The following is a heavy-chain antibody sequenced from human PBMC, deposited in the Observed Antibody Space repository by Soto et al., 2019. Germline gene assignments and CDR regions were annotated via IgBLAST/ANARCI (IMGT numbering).Heavy chain of an antibody. Sequence: SETLSLTCTVSGGSSSSSSYFWGWIRQPPGKGLEWIGSIFYSGIPYKNPSLKGRVTIFVDTSKNQFSLKLSSVTAADTAMYYCARHAKIFGVVSHFDFWGQGTRVTVSS. V-gene: IGHV4-39*01. J-gene: IGHJ4*02. CDR2: IFYSGIP. CDR3: ARHAKIFGVVSHFDF. D-gene: IGHD3-3*01. CDR1: GGSSSSSSYF.